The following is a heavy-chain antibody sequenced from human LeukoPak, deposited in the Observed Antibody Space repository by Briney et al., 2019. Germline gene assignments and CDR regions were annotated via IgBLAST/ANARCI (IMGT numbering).Heavy chain of an antibody. Sequence: GGSLRLSCAASGFTFTDFWMHWVRQAPGGGLVWVSRVKGDEISTLYADSVKGRFTISRDNAKNTLYLQMNSLRADDTALYYCATGPYSAFEMWGQGTMVAVSS. CDR3: ATGPYSAFEM. V-gene: IGHV3-74*01. D-gene: IGHD2-21*01. J-gene: IGHJ3*02. CDR1: GFTFTDFW. CDR2: VKGDEIST.